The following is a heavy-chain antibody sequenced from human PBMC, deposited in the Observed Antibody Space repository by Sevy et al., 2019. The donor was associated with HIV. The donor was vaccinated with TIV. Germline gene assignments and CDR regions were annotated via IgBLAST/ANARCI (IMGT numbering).Heavy chain of an antibody. J-gene: IGHJ4*02. Sequence: GRSLRLSCTASGFTFDDYAMSWFRQAPGKGLEWVAFITRNSYEAYGGTAEYAASVKDRFLISRDDSKSIAYLQMNSLKTEDTAVYYCTRGLATADTPEYYFDYWGQGTLVTVSS. CDR2: ITRNSYEAYGGTA. V-gene: IGHV3-49*03. CDR1: GFTFDDYA. D-gene: IGHD5-12*01. CDR3: TRGLATADTPEYYFDY.